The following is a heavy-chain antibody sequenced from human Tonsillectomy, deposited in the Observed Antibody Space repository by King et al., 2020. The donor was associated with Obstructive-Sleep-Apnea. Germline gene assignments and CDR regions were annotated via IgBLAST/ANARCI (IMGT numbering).Heavy chain of an antibody. Sequence: LQLQESGPGLVKPSETLSLTCTVSGYSISSGYYWGWIRQPPGKGLEWIGSIYHSGSTYYNPSLNSRVTISVDTSKNQFSLKLSSVTAADTAVYYCARAPITIFGVVNNWFDPWGQGTLVTVSS. J-gene: IGHJ5*02. CDR1: GYSISSGYY. CDR2: IYHSGST. D-gene: IGHD3-3*01. V-gene: IGHV4-38-2*02. CDR3: ARAPITIFGVVNNWFDP.